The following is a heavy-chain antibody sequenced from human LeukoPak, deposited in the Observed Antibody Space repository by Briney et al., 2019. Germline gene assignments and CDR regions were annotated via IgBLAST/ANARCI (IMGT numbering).Heavy chain of an antibody. Sequence: GGSLRLSCEASGFTFSKYGMHWLRQAPGKGLKWVAVILNDGSNEYYIDSVKGRFTISRDSSRNTLYLQMDSLRPEDTAVYYCAKGWRLYDSSVYFYSWGQGTLVTVAS. CDR2: ILNDGSNE. V-gene: IGHV3-30*18. CDR3: AKGWRLYDSSVYFYS. CDR1: GFTFSKYG. D-gene: IGHD3-22*01. J-gene: IGHJ5*01.